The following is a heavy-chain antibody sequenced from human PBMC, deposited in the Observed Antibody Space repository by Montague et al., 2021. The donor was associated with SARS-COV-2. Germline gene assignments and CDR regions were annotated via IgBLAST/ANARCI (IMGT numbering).Heavy chain of an antibody. CDR1: DVPTSAHF. Sequence: SETLSLTCTVSDVPTSAHFWSWIRQSPGKGLEWIGYISYSGSTKYSPSLTSRVTISLGSSRKHLSLELRSVTAADTAVYHCAGEQQLAPRGFGVDAWGQGTTVIVTS. CDR3: AGEQQLAPRGFGVDA. CDR2: ISYSGST. V-gene: IGHV4-59*11. D-gene: IGHD6-13*01. J-gene: IGHJ6*02.